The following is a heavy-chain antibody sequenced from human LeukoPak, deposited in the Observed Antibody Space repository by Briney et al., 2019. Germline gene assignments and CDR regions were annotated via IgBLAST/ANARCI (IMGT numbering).Heavy chain of an antibody. V-gene: IGHV4-59*12. CDR1: GGSISSYY. Sequence: SEILSLTCTVSGGSISSYYWSWIRQPPGKGLEWIGYIYSSGSTNYNPSLKSRVTISVDTSKNQFSLKLTSVTAADTAVYYCARDPSTHFDYWGQGTLVTVSS. J-gene: IGHJ4*02. CDR3: ARDPSTHFDY. CDR2: IYSSGST.